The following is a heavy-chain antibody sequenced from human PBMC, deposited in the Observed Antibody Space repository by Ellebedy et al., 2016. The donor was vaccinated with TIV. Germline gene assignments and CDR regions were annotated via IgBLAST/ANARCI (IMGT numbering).Heavy chain of an antibody. J-gene: IGHJ4*02. D-gene: IGHD3-10*01. CDR3: LRKGFGTSLDY. Sequence: SGPTLVKPTQTLTLTCTFSRFSLSANGVGVGWIRQPPGKALEWLAVVYWNDDKNYSPSLKSRLSITKDISRNQVVLTMTNMDPVDTATYYCLRKGFGTSLDYWGQGALVTVSS. CDR1: RFSLSANGVG. V-gene: IGHV2-5*01. CDR2: VYWNDDK.